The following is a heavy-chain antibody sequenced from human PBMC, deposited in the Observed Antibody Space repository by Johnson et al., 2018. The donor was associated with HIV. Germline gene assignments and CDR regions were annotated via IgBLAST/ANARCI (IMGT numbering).Heavy chain of an antibody. Sequence: EVQLVESGGGVVRPGGSLRLSCAASGFTFDDYGMNWVRQAPGKGLEWVSGINWNSGSIAYADSVKGRFTISRDNAKKSLYLQMNSLRAEDTALYYCTRDTYIHRVTVTESAFDIWGQGTMVTVSS. CDR3: TRDTYIHRVTVTESAFDI. J-gene: IGHJ3*02. V-gene: IGHV3-20*04. CDR2: INWNSGSI. D-gene: IGHD4-11*01. CDR1: GFTFDDYG.